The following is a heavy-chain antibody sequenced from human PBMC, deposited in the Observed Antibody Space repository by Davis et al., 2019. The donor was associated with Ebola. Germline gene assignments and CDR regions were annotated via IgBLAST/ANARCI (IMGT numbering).Heavy chain of an antibody. D-gene: IGHD3-10*01. CDR3: ARGIQGVVGGFDT. J-gene: IGHJ5*02. Sequence: GESLKISCAASGFTFSSYGMHWVRQAPGKGLEWVAVIWYDGSNKYYADSVKGRFTISRDNSKNTLYLQMNSLRAEDTAVYYCARGIQGVVGGFDTWGQGTLVTVSS. CDR1: GFTFSSYG. CDR2: IWYDGSNK. V-gene: IGHV3-33*01.